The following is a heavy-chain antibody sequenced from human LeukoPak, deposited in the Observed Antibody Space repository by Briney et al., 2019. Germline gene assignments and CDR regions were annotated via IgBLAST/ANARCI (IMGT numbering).Heavy chain of an antibody. CDR3: ARGYGSGSYSHFDY. CDR1: GGSISSYY. V-gene: IGHV4-59*01. CDR2: MYYSGST. Sequence: ETLSLTCTVSGGSISSYYWSWIRQPPGKGLEWIGYMYYSGSTNYNPSLKSRVNISVDTSKNQFSLKLSSVTAADTAVYYCARGYGSGSYSHFDYWGQGTLATLSS. D-gene: IGHD3-10*01. J-gene: IGHJ4*02.